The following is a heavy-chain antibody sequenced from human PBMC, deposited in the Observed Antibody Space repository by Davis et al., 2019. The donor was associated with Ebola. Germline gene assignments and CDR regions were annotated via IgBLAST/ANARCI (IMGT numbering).Heavy chain of an antibody. CDR1: GFTFSSYG. D-gene: IGHD4-11*01. Sequence: GGSLRLSCAASGFTFSSYGMHWVRQAPGKGLEWVASVAFDGGNKYYADSVKDRFTISRDDSKDTLYLQMTSLRADDTAVYYCATQGGYSNGGHFDFWGQGTLVTVSS. V-gene: IGHV3-30*19. J-gene: IGHJ4*02. CDR3: ATQGGYSNGGHFDF. CDR2: VAFDGGNK.